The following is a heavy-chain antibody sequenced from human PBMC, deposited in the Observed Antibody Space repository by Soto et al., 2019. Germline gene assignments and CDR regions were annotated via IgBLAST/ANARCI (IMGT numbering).Heavy chain of an antibody. CDR3: ARVGYCSGGSCDSSGWFDP. V-gene: IGHV1-69*13. Sequence: GASVKVSCNASAGTFSSYAISWVRQAPGQGLEWMGGIIPIFGTANYAQKFQGRVTITADESTSTAYMELSSLRSEDTAVYYCARVGYCSGGSCDSSGWFDPWGQGPLVTVSS. J-gene: IGHJ5*02. CDR1: AGTFSSYA. CDR2: IIPIFGTA. D-gene: IGHD2-15*01.